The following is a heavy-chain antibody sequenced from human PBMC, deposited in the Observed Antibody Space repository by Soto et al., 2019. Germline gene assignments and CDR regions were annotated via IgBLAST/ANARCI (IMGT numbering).Heavy chain of an antibody. CDR3: ARDSGVYSGTAAGEHDAFDI. Sequence: GGSLRLSCAASGFTFSSYAMHWVRQAPGKGLEWVAVISYDGSNKYYADSVKGRFTISRDNSKNTLYLQMNSLRAEDTAVYYCARDSGVYSGTAAGEHDAFDIWGQGTMVTVSS. D-gene: IGHD6-13*01. CDR1: GFTFSSYA. CDR2: ISYDGSNK. J-gene: IGHJ3*02. V-gene: IGHV3-30-3*01.